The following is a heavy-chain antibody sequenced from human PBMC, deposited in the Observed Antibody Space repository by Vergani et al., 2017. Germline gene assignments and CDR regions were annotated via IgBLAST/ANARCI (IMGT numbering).Heavy chain of an antibody. V-gene: IGHV4-61*02. Sequence: QVQLQESGPGLVKPSQTLSLTCTVSGGPISSGSYYWSWIRQPAGKGLEWIGRIYTSGSTNYNPSLKSRVTISVDTSKNQFSLKLSSVTAADTAVYYCAREPTYYYGSGSLGYWGQGTLVTVSS. CDR3: AREPTYYYGSGSLGY. D-gene: IGHD3-10*01. CDR1: GGPISSGSYY. J-gene: IGHJ4*02. CDR2: IYTSGST.